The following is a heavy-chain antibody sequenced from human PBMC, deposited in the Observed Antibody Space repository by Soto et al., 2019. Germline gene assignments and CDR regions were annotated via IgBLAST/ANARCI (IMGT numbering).Heavy chain of an antibody. J-gene: IGHJ4*02. Sequence: ASVKVSCKTSGYTFADYYMHWVRQAPGQGFEWVGGINPKSGGPKYVPKFQGRVTVTRDTSTSTAYMELNRLTSDDTAVYYCASEDCRNTNCLKGFDYWGQGTLVTVSS. CDR3: ASEDCRNTNCLKGFDY. V-gene: IGHV1-2*02. D-gene: IGHD2-15*01. CDR1: GYTFADYY. CDR2: INPKSGGP.